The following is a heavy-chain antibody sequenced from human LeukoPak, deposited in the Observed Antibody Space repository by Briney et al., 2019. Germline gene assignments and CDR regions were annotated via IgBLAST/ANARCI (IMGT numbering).Heavy chain of an antibody. V-gene: IGHV3-21*01. D-gene: IGHD4-17*01. CDR3: ARDGGRIDYGDYEILYYFDY. CDR2: ISSSSSYI. CDR1: GFTFSSYS. Sequence: SGGSLRLSCAASGFTFSSYSMTWVRQAPGKGLEWVSSISSSSSYIYYADSVKGRFTISRDNAKNSLYLQMNSLRAEDTAVYYCARDGGRIDYGDYEILYYFDYWGQGTLVTVSS. J-gene: IGHJ4*02.